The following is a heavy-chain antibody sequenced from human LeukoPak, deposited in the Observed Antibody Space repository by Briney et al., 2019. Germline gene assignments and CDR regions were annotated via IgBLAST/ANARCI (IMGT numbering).Heavy chain of an antibody. Sequence: TSETLSLTCAVYGGSFSGHDWTWIRQSPEKGLEWMGAINHSGSTNYNPSLKSRVTISVDTSKNQFSLKLNSVTAADTAVYYCARAGYGDSDFDYWGQGTLVTVSS. CDR1: GGSFSGHD. CDR3: ARAGYGDSDFDY. V-gene: IGHV4-34*01. D-gene: IGHD4-17*01. CDR2: INHSGST. J-gene: IGHJ4*02.